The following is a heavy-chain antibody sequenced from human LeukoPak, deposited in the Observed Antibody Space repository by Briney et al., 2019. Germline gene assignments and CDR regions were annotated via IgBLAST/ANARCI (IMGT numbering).Heavy chain of an antibody. CDR2: ISAGGDT. CDR1: GFTFSSYS. D-gene: IGHD3-22*01. Sequence: QPWGSLRLSCAASGFTFSSYSMSWVRQAPGKGLEWVSTISAGGDTYYADSVKGRFTISRDNSKNTLPLQMNSLRAEDTAVYYCAKPYYYDGSGPRGGAFDIWGQGTMVTVS. V-gene: IGHV3-23*01. J-gene: IGHJ3*02. CDR3: AKPYYYDGSGPRGGAFDI.